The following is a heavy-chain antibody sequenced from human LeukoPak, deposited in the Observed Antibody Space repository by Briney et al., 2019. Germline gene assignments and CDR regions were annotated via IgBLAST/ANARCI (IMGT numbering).Heavy chain of an antibody. D-gene: IGHD3-22*01. Sequence: GRSLRLSCAASGFTFSSHAMHWVRQAPGKGLEWVAVISYDGSNKYYADSVKGRFTISRDNSKNTLNLQMNSLRAEDTAVYYCAKEEDSSGYYYDYWGQGTLVTVSS. CDR2: ISYDGSNK. CDR1: GFTFSSHA. CDR3: AKEEDSSGYYYDY. V-gene: IGHV3-30*04. J-gene: IGHJ4*02.